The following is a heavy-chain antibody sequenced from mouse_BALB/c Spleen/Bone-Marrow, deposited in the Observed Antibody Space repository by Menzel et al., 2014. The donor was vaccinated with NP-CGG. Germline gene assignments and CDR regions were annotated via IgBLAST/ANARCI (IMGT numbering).Heavy chain of an antibody. D-gene: IGHD4-1*01. CDR2: INAGSGGT. CDR1: GYVFTNYL. Sequence: QVQLQQSGAELVRPGTSVKVSCKASGYVFTNYLIEWVKQRPGQGLEWIGVINAGSGGTDYSEKFKGEATLTADKSSSTAYMQLSSLTSDDSAVYFGARSLTGKKTFDYWGQGTTLTVSS. CDR3: ARSLTGKKTFDY. V-gene: IGHV1-54*03. J-gene: IGHJ2*01.